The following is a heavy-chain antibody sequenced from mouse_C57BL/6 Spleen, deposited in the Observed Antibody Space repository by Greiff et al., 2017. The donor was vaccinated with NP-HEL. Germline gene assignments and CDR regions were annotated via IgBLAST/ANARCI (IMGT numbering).Heavy chain of an antibody. D-gene: IGHD4-1*01. Sequence: QVQLQQPGAELVRPGTSVKLSCKASGYTFTSYWMHWVKQRPGQGLEWIGVIDPSDSYTNYNQKFKGKATLTVDTSSSTAYMQLSSLTSEDSAVYYCARWNWDESWFAYWGQGTLVTVSA. CDR2: IDPSDSYT. CDR3: ARWNWDESWFAY. V-gene: IGHV1-59*01. J-gene: IGHJ3*01. CDR1: GYTFTSYW.